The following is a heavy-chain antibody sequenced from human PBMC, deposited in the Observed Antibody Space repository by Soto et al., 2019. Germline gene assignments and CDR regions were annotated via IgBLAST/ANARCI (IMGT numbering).Heavy chain of an antibody. Sequence: PSETLSLTCTVSGGSISSYYWSWIRQPPGKGLEWIGYIYYSGSTYYNPSLKSRVTISVDTSKNQFSLKLSSVTAADTAVYYCASSYGSGSYLDWFDPWGQGTLVTVSS. V-gene: IGHV4-59*06. CDR3: ASSYGSGSYLDWFDP. J-gene: IGHJ5*02. CDR1: GGSISSYY. D-gene: IGHD3-10*01. CDR2: IYYSGST.